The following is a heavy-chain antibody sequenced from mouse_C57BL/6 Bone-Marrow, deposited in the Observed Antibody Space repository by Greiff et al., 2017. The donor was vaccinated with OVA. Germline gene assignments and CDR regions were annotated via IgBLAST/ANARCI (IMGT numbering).Heavy chain of an antibody. V-gene: IGHV1-81*01. Sequence: VQLQQSGAELARPGASVKLSCNASGYTFTSYGISWVKQRTGQGLEWIGEIYPRSGNTYYNEKFKGKATLTADKSSSTAYMELRSLTSEDSAVYFCARDGSSYYFDYWGQGTTLTVSS. CDR3: ARDGSSYYFDY. CDR1: GYTFTSYG. D-gene: IGHD1-1*01. J-gene: IGHJ2*01. CDR2: IYPRSGNT.